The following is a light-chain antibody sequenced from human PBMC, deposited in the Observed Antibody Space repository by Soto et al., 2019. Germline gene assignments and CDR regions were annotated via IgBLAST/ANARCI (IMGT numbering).Light chain of an antibody. J-gene: IGLJ1*01. CDR2: YDD. Sequence: QCVLTQPPSVSEAPRQRVTISCSGSSSNIGNNAVTWYQQLPGKAPKLLIYYDDLLPSGVSDRFSGSKSGTSASLAISGLQSEDGADYYCAAWDDSLNGYVFGTGTEVTVL. CDR3: AAWDDSLNGYV. V-gene: IGLV1-36*01. CDR1: SSNIGNNA.